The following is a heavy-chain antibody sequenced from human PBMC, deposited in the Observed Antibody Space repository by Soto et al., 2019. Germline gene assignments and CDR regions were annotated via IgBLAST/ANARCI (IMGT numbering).Heavy chain of an antibody. D-gene: IGHD4-17*01. CDR1: GFIFNSFW. V-gene: IGHV3-74*01. J-gene: IGHJ4*02. CDR3: VRGTATERTTVFDY. Sequence: EVQLVESGGGLVQPGGSLRLSCAASGFIFNSFWMHWVRQAPGKGLVWVARIRNDGSDTTSADSVQGRFTISRDNAKNTVYLQMNSLRAEDTAIYYCVRGTATERTTVFDYWGQGTLVTVSS. CDR2: IRNDGSDT.